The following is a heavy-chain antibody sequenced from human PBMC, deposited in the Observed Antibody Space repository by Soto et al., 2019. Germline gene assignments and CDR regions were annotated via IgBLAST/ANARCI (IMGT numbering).Heavy chain of an antibody. J-gene: IGHJ4*02. Sequence: ASVKVSCKASGYSLTSYGISWVRQAPGRGLEWMGWISGHDGNTKYTQKLQGRVTVTTDTSTSTAYMDLRSLRSDDTAVYYCAREHSSSASCYGPDFWGQGTLVTVSS. CDR3: AREHSSSASCYGPDF. V-gene: IGHV1-18*01. D-gene: IGHD2-2*01. CDR2: ISGHDGNT. CDR1: GYSLTSYG.